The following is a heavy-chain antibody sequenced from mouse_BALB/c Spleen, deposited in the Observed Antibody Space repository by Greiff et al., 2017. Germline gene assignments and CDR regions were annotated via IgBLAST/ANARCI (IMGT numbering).Heavy chain of an antibody. CDR1: GFTFSSYT. CDR3: ARPQYYGYDWYFEV. J-gene: IGHJ1*01. D-gene: IGHD1-2*01. Sequence: EVQVVESGGGLVQPGGSLNLSCAASGFTFSSYTMSWVRQTPEKRLEWVAYISNGGGSTYYPDTVKGRFTISRDNAKNTLYLQLSSLKSEDTAMYYCARPQYYGYDWYFEVWGAGSTVTVSS. V-gene: IGHV5-12-2*01. CDR2: ISNGGGST.